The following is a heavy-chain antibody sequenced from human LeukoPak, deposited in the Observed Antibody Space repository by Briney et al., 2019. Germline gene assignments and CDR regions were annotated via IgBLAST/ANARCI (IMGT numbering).Heavy chain of an antibody. CDR2: INPNSGGT. J-gene: IGHJ3*01. CDR3: AREAPMTTNYAADV. D-gene: IGHD2-8*01. V-gene: IGHV1-2*02. CDR1: GYTFIDSY. Sequence: ASVKVSCKASGYTFIDSYIHWFRQAPGQGLEWMGWINPNSGGTKYAQKFQARVTMTRATSITTAYLDLSRLTSDDTAVYYCAREAPMTTNYAADVWGQGTTVTVSS.